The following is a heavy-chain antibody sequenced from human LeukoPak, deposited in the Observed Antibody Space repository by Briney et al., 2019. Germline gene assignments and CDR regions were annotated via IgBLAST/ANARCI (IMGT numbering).Heavy chain of an antibody. CDR2: IYYSGST. J-gene: IGHJ5*02. V-gene: IGHV4-39*07. CDR3: ARVFHDSSGYPPNWFDP. Sequence: SETLSLTCTVSGGSISSSSYYWGWIRQPPGKGLEWIGSIYYSGSTYYNPSLKSRVTISVDTSKDQFSLKLSSVTAADTAVYYCARVFHDSSGYPPNWFDPWGQGTLVTVSS. D-gene: IGHD3-22*01. CDR1: GGSISSSSYY.